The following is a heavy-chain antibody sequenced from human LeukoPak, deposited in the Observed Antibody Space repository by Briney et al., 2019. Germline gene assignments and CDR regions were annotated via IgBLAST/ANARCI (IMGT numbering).Heavy chain of an antibody. CDR3: ARGVVVPAALDY. Sequence: GGSLRLSCAASGFTFSDYYMSWIRQAPGKGLEWVSYISSSSSYTNYADSVKGRFTISRDNAKNSLYLQMNSLRAEDTAVYYCARGVVVPAALDYWGQGTLVTVSS. CDR1: GFTFSDYY. CDR2: ISSSSSYT. J-gene: IGHJ4*02. V-gene: IGHV3-11*06. D-gene: IGHD2-2*01.